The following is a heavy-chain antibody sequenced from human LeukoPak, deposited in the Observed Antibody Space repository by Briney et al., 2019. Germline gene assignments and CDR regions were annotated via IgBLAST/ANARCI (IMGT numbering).Heavy chain of an antibody. CDR3: ARARYCSSTSCYLDY. V-gene: IGHV3-30*19. J-gene: IGHJ4*02. Sequence: GGSLRLSCAASGFTFSSYGMHWVRQAPGKGLEWVAVISYDGSNKYYADSVKGRFTISRDNSKNTLYLQMNSLRAEDTAVYYCARARYCSSTSCYLDYWGQGTLVTVSS. CDR1: GFTFSSYG. D-gene: IGHD2-2*01. CDR2: ISYDGSNK.